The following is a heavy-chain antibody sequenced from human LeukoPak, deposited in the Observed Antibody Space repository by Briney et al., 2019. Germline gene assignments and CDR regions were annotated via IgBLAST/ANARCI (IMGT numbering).Heavy chain of an antibody. CDR2: IIPILGIA. CDR3: ARGPAMIVVDAPLYFDY. Sequence: SVKVSCKASGGTFSSYAISWVRQAPGQGLEWMGRIIPILGIANYAQKFQGRVTITADKSTSTAYMELSSLRSEDTAVYYCARGPAMIVVDAPLYFDYWSQGTLVTVSS. J-gene: IGHJ4*02. CDR1: GGTFSSYA. D-gene: IGHD3-22*01. V-gene: IGHV1-69*04.